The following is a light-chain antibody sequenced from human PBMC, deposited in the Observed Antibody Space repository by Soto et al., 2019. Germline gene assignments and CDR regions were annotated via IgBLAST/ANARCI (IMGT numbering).Light chain of an antibody. CDR1: TGAVTSGHS. Sequence: QAVVTQEASLTVSPGGTVTLTCGSSTGAVTSGHSPSWFQQKPGQAPKTLIYDSVNRHSWTPARCSVSLLGGKAALTLSGARPDDEADYYCLLSHGDVWVFGGGTKLTVL. CDR2: DSV. J-gene: IGLJ3*02. CDR3: LLSHGDVWV. V-gene: IGLV7-46*01.